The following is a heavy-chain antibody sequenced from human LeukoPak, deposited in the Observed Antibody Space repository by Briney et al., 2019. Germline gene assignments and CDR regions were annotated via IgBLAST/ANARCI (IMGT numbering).Heavy chain of an antibody. D-gene: IGHD6-6*01. J-gene: IGHJ5*02. CDR1: GYSFTSYW. CDR3: ARRPSSSSGYNWFDP. V-gene: IGHV5-51*01. CDR2: IYPGDSDT. Sequence: GESLKISCKGSGYSFTSYWIGWVRPMPGKGREWMGIIYPGDSDTRYSPSFQGQVTISADKSISTAYLQWSSLKASDTAMYYCARRPSSSSGYNWFDPWGQGTLVTVSS.